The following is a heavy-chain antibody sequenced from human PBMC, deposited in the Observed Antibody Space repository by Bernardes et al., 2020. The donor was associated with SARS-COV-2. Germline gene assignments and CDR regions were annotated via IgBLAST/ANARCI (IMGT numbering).Heavy chain of an antibody. CDR1: GYTFTGYY. CDR3: ALPPTNYDRYGMDV. D-gene: IGHD3-22*01. CDR2: INPNSGGT. V-gene: IGHV1-2*02. Sequence: ASVKVSCMASGYTFTGYYMHWVRQAPGQGLEWMGWINPNSGGTNYAQKFQGRVTMTRDTSISTAYMELSRLRSDDTAVYYCALPPTNYDRYGMDVWGQGTTVTVSS. J-gene: IGHJ6*02.